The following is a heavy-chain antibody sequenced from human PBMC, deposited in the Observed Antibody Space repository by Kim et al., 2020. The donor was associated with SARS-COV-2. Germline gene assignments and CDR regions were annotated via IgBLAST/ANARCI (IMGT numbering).Heavy chain of an antibody. D-gene: IGHD1-26*01. V-gene: IGHV1-46*01. J-gene: IGHJ4*02. CDR3: ARPIIVGATDGLDY. Sequence: ARKFQGRVTMTRDTSPSTVYMELSSLRSEDTAVYYCARPIIVGATDGLDYWGQGTLVTVSS.